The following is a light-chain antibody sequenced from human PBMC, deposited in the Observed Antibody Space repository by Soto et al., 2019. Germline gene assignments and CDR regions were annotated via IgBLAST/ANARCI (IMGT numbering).Light chain of an antibody. V-gene: IGLV2-8*01. CDR1: SSDVGSYNY. J-gene: IGLJ2*01. CDR2: EVN. Sequence: QSALTQPPSASGSPGQSVTISCTGTSSDVGSYNYVSWYQQHPGKAPKLMIYEVNKRPSGVPDRVSGSKSGNTASLTVSGLQAEDEADFSCSSYAGSNVVFGGGTKLTVL. CDR3: SSYAGSNVV.